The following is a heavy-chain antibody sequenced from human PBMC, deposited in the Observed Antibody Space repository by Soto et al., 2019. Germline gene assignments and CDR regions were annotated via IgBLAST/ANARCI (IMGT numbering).Heavy chain of an antibody. D-gene: IGHD3-10*01. V-gene: IGHV4-4*07. CDR3: ARGPLVRGTNLLDP. CDR2: LYTSGNG. CDR1: GGSISGYY. Sequence: PSETLSLTCTVSGGSISGYYWSWIRQPAGKGLEWIGRLYTSGNGDYNPSLKSRVTLSVDTSENHFSLKLTGVTAADTAIYYCARGPLVRGTNLLDPWGQGILVTVSS. J-gene: IGHJ5*02.